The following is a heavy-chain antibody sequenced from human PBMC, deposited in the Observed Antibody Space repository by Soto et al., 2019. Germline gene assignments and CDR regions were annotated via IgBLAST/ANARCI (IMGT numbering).Heavy chain of an antibody. J-gene: IGHJ6*02. CDR2: IIPIFGTA. D-gene: IGHD5-12*01. CDR1: GGTSTSFA. V-gene: IGHV1-69*06. Sequence: ASVKVSCKASGGTSTSFATSWVRKAPGQGLDWMGGIIPIFGTANYAQKFQGRVTITADKSTSTAYMELSSLRSEDTAVYYCARDLVEMATITYYYYYGMDVWGQGTTVTVSS. CDR3: ARDLVEMATITYYYYYGMDV.